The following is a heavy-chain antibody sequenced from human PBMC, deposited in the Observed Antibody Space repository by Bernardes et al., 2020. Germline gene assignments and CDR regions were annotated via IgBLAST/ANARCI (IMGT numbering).Heavy chain of an antibody. J-gene: IGHJ6*02. CDR3: AKEIAPYGLFLDHCDLDV. V-gene: IGHV3-9*01. Sequence: GGSLRLSCAASGFDFSNYAMHWVRQAPGKGLEWVSSITWNSGSIVYADSVMGRFIISRDNAKRSLFLQMNSLRTDDTAMYYCAKEIAPYGLFLDHCDLDVWGQGTTVTVSS. D-gene: IGHD2-21*02. CDR1: GFDFSNYA. CDR2: ITWNSGSI.